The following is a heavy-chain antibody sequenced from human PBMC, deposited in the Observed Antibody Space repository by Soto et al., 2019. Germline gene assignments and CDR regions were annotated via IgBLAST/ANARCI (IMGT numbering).Heavy chain of an antibody. D-gene: IGHD2-21*01. CDR1: GFTFSSYG. J-gene: IGHJ4*02. V-gene: IGHV3-30*18. CDR3: AKDPSAYWTPGYCGY. CDR2: ISYDGSNK. Sequence: PGGSLRLSCAASGFTFSSYGMHWVRQAPGKGLEWVAVISYDGSNKYYADSVKGRFTISRDNSKNTLYLQMNSLRAEDTAVYYCAKDPSAYWTPGYCGYWGQGTLVTVSS.